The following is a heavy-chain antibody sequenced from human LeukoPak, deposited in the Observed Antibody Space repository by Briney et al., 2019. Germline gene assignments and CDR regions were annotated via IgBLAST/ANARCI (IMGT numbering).Heavy chain of an antibody. CDR1: GFTFSSYW. J-gene: IGHJ4*02. CDR2: INSDGSST. D-gene: IGHD6-13*01. V-gene: IGHV3-74*01. CDR3: ARALRYSSPFDY. Sequence: PGGSLRLSCAASGFTFSSYWMHWVRQAPGKGLVWVSRINSDGSSTSYADSVKGRFTISRDNAKNALYLQMNSLRAEDTAVYYCARALRYSSPFDYWGQGTLVTVSP.